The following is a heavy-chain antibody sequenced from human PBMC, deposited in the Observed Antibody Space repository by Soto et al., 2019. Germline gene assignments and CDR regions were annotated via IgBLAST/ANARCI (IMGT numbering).Heavy chain of an antibody. CDR3: ARRALDGYNL. CDR2: IYNTVNT. J-gene: IGHJ4*02. D-gene: IGHD5-12*01. CDR1: SDTIRSFY. V-gene: IGHV4-59*12. Sequence: QVQLQESGPGLVKPSETLSLTCTVSSDTIRSFYWTWIRQSPGKGLEWIGYIYNTVNTRYNPSLKSRVTISVDTSRTQFSLRLSSVTAADTAVYYCARRALDGYNLWGQGTLVTVSS.